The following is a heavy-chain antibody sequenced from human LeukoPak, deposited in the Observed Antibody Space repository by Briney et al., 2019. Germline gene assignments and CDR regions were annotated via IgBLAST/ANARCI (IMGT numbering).Heavy chain of an antibody. J-gene: IGHJ5*02. CDR1: GYTLTELS. CDR3: ATVITMVRGDNFDP. Sequence: ASVKVSCKVSGYTLTELSMHWVRQAPGKGLEWMGGFDPEDGETIYAQKFQGRVTMTEDTSTDTAYMELSSLRSEDTAVYHCATVITMVRGDNFDPWGQGTLVTVSS. V-gene: IGHV1-24*01. CDR2: FDPEDGET. D-gene: IGHD3-10*01.